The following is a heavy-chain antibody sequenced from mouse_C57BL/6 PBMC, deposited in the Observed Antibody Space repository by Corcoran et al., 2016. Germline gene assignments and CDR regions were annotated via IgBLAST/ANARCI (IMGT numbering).Heavy chain of an antibody. Sequence: QIQLVQSGPELKKPGETVKISCKASGYTFTTYGMSWVKQAPGKGLKWMGWINTYSGVPTYADDFKGRFAFSLETSASTAYLQINNLKNEDTATYFCASNYGSSSWCFDVWGTGTTVTVSS. CDR2: INTYSGVP. CDR3: ASNYGSSSWCFDV. V-gene: IGHV9-3*01. D-gene: IGHD1-1*01. CDR1: GYTFTTYG. J-gene: IGHJ1*03.